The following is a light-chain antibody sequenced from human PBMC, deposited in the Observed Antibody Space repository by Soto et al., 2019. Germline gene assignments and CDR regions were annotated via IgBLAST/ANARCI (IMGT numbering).Light chain of an antibody. CDR2: KVS. Sequence: DVVMTQSPLSLPVTLGQPASISCRSSQSLVYSNGNTYLHWFQQRPGQSPRRLIYKVSNRDSGVPVRFSGSGSGTDFTLRINRVEAEDVGVYYCLQCTHWPPTFGQGTKVEI. J-gene: IGKJ1*01. CDR3: LQCTHWPPT. CDR1: QSLVYSNGNTY. V-gene: IGKV2-30*01.